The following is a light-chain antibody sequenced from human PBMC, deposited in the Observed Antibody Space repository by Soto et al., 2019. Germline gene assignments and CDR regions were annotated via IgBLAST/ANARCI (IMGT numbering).Light chain of an antibody. V-gene: IGLV2-8*01. CDR1: SSDVGGYNF. CDR2: EAN. J-gene: IGLJ1*01. Sequence: QSVLTQPPSASGSPGQSVAISCTGTSSDVGGYNFVSWYKQHPGKAPKLMIYEANKRPSGVPCRFSGSNSGNTASLTVSGLQAEDEADYYCSTYAGSSSVFGTGTKVTV. CDR3: STYAGSSSV.